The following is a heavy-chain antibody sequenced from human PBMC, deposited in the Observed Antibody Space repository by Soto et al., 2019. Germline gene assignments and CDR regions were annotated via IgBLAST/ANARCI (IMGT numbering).Heavy chain of an antibody. J-gene: IGHJ6*02. D-gene: IGHD2-15*01. V-gene: IGHV3-30*18. Sequence: QVQLVESGGGVVQPGRSLRLSCAASGFIFSSYAMHWVRQAPGKGLEWVAVISYDGDNEHYAESVKGRFTISRDNSKNTLYLQMNSLRAKDTGLYYCAKSSGGNPWGYGMDVWGQGTTVTVSS. CDR2: ISYDGDNE. CDR1: GFIFSSYA. CDR3: AKSSGGNPWGYGMDV.